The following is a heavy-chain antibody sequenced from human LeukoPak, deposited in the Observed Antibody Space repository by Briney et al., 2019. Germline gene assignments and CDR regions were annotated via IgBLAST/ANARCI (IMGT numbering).Heavy chain of an antibody. V-gene: IGHV3-30*18. CDR1: GFTISSYG. Sequence: PGGSLRLSCGATGFTISSYGMHWVRQAPGKGLEWVAVISYDGSNKYYADSVKGRFTISRDNSKNTLYLQMNSLRAEDTAVYYCAKDHIAAAGVFDYWGRGTLVTVSS. D-gene: IGHD6-13*01. CDR2: ISYDGSNK. CDR3: AKDHIAAAGVFDY. J-gene: IGHJ4*02.